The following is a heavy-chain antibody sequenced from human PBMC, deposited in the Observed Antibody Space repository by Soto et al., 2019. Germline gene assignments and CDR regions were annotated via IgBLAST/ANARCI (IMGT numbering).Heavy chain of an antibody. Sequence: GGSLRLSCAASGFTFSSYAMSWVRQAPGKGLEWVSAISGSGGSTYYADSVKGRFTISRDNSKNTLYLQMNSLRAEDTAVYYCAKYRATRVAAAAAAYGMDVWGQGTTVTVSS. V-gene: IGHV3-23*01. D-gene: IGHD6-13*01. CDR1: GFTFSSYA. J-gene: IGHJ6*02. CDR3: AKYRATRVAAAAAAYGMDV. CDR2: ISGSGGST.